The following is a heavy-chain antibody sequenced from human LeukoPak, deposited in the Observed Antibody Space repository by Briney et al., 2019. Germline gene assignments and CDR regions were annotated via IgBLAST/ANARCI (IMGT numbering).Heavy chain of an antibody. D-gene: IGHD3-10*01. J-gene: IGHJ4*02. CDR3: AKDETGGYFEN. CDR2: INLDGNKK. Sequence: GSLRLSCAASGSTVSSNYMSWVRQAPGKGLEWVANINLDGNKKYYVDSVKGRFTISRDNAQKSLYLQMNSLRVEDTAVYYCAKDETGGYFENWGQGTLVTVSS. V-gene: IGHV3-7*01. CDR1: GSTVSSNY.